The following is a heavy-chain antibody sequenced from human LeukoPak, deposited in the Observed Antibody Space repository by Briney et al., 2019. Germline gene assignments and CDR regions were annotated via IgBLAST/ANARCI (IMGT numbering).Heavy chain of an antibody. J-gene: IGHJ4*02. Sequence: ASVKVSCKASGYTFTRYYMHWVRQAPGQGREWRGWINPKSGGTNYAQKFQGSVTMTSDTSISTAYMELSRLRSDDTAVYYCAVRSRSGGDFDYWGQGTLVTVSS. CDR1: GYTFTRYY. D-gene: IGHD3-10*01. V-gene: IGHV1-2*02. CDR2: INPKSGGT. CDR3: AVRSRSGGDFDY.